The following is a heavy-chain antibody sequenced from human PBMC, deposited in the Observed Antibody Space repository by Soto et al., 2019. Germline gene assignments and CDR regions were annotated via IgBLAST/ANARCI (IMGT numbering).Heavy chain of an antibody. CDR2: INPNSGGT. CDR3: ARVDETGEPGMDV. CDR1: GYTFTGYY. Sequence: QVQLGQSGAEVKKPGASVKVSCKASGYTFTGYYMHWVRQAPGQGLEWMGWINPNSGGTNYAQKFQGWVSMTRDTSISTAYMELSRLRSDDTAVYYCARVDETGEPGMDVWGQGTTVTVSS. D-gene: IGHD7-27*01. J-gene: IGHJ6*02. V-gene: IGHV1-2*04.